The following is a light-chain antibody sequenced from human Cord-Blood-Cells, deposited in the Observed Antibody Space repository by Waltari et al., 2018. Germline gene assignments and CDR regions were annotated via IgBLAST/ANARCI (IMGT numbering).Light chain of an antibody. CDR3: QQRSNWPPIT. CDR2: DAS. CDR1: QSVRSY. V-gene: IGKV3-11*01. J-gene: IGKJ5*01. Sequence: EIVLTQYPATLSLSPGERATLSCRASQSVRSYLDWYQQKPGQAPRLLIYDASNRATGIPARFSGSGSGTDFTLTISSLEPEDFAVYYCQQRSNWPPITFGQGTRLEIK.